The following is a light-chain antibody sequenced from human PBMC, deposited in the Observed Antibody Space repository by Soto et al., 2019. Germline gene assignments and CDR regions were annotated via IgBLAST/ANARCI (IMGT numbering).Light chain of an antibody. CDR2: EVS. CDR3: NSYTSSNTRV. V-gene: IGLV2-14*01. J-gene: IGLJ1*01. CDR1: TGDIGAFNY. Sequence: QSALTQPPSASGSPGQSVTISCTGTTGDIGAFNYVSWYQQRPGKAPKLIIYEVSDRPSGVSNRFSGSKSGNTASLTISGLQAEDEADYYCNSYTSSNTRVFGTGTKVTVL.